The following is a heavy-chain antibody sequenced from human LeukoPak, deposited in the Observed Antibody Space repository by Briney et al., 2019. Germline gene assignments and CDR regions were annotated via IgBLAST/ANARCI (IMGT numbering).Heavy chain of an antibody. J-gene: IGHJ5*02. CDR3: AGQRWLQFNWFDP. Sequence: ASVKVSCKASGYTFTGYYMHWVRQAPGQGLEWMGWINPNSGGTNYAQKFQGRVTMTRDTSISTAYMELSRLRSDDTAVYYCAGQRWLQFNWFDPWGQGTLVTVSS. D-gene: IGHD5-24*01. CDR1: GYTFTGYY. CDR2: INPNSGGT. V-gene: IGHV1-2*02.